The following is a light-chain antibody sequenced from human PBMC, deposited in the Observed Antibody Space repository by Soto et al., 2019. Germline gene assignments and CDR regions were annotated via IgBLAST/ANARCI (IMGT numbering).Light chain of an antibody. CDR2: KIS. CDR3: MQGTHWPPT. CDR1: QRLVYSDGNTY. J-gene: IGKJ5*01. Sequence: DVVMTQSPLSLPVTLGQSASISCRSGQRLVYSDGNTYLSWFHQRPGQSPRRLIYKISNRDSGVPDRFSGSGSGTDFTLKISRVEAEDVGIYFCMQGTHWPPTFGQGTRLEIK. V-gene: IGKV2-30*01.